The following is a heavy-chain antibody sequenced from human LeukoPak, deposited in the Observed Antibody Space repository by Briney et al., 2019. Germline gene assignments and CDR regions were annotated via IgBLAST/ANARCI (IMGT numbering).Heavy chain of an antibody. CDR1: GFTFSSYW. J-gene: IGHJ4*02. CDR2: INGDGRNI. D-gene: IGHD4-17*01. Sequence: GGSLRLSCVASGFTFSSYWMHWVRHDPRKGLVWVSRINGDGRNINYADSVRGRFTISRDNAKNTLYLQMNTLRVEDTAVYYCARNPSNDYEGYWGQGTLVTVSS. CDR3: ARNPSNDYEGY. V-gene: IGHV3-74*01.